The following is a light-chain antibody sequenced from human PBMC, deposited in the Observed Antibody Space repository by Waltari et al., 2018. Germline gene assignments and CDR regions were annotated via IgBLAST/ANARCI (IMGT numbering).Light chain of an antibody. V-gene: IGKV1-5*03. Sequence: DIQMTQSPSTLSASVGDRVTITCRASQSISSWLAWYQQKPGKAPTLLIYKASSLQSGVPSRFGGSGSGTEFTLTISSLQPEDFATYFCQQYNSYLYTFGQGTKLEIK. CDR1: QSISSW. J-gene: IGKJ2*01. CDR3: QQYNSYLYT. CDR2: KAS.